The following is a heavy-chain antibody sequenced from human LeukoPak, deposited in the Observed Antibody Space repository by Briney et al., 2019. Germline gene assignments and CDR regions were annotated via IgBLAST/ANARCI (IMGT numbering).Heavy chain of an antibody. V-gene: IGHV3-23*01. D-gene: IGHD6-13*01. Sequence: GGSLRLSCAASGFTFSSYAMSWVRQAPGKWLERVSAISGSGGSTYYADSVKGRFTISRDNSKNTLYLQMNSLRAEDTAVYYCASSIAAAPYYFDYWGQGTLVTVSS. CDR2: ISGSGGST. J-gene: IGHJ4*02. CDR1: GFTFSSYA. CDR3: ASSIAAAPYYFDY.